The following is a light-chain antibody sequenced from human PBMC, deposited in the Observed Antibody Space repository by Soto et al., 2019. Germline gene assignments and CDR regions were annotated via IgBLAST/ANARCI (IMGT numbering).Light chain of an antibody. CDR2: KAS. CDR1: QSISSW. V-gene: IGKV1-5*03. Sequence: DIQMTQSPSTLSASVGDRVTIICRASQSISSWLAWYQQKPGKAPKLLIYKASSLESGVPSRFSGSGSGTEFTLTISSLQPDDFATYSCQQYNSYPFTFGPGTKVDIK. CDR3: QQYNSYPFT. J-gene: IGKJ3*01.